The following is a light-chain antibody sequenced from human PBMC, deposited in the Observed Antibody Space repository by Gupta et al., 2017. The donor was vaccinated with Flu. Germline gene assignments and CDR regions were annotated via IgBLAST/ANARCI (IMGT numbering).Light chain of an antibody. CDR3: QHRDSTPST. J-gene: IGKJ1*01. CDR2: AAS. CDR1: QSISSY. Sequence: DIQMTQSPSSLSASVGDRVTITCRASQSISSYLNWYQQKPGKAPKLLIYAASRLQSGVPSRFSGSGSGTDFTLTISSLQPEDFATYYCQHRDSTPSTFGQGTKVEIK. V-gene: IGKV1-39*01.